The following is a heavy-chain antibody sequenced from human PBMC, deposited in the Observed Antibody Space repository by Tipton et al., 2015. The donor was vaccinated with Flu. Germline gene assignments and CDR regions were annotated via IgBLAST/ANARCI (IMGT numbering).Heavy chain of an antibody. Sequence: TLSLTCNVSGYPISSDYYWDWIRQTPGRGLEWIGSISHSGSAYYNPSLKSRVSVAVDTSKNQFSLKLSSVSAADTAVYYCARVRAKKGHPNTYGGSPGGHGDSWGQGTLVIV. CDR2: ISHSGSA. CDR1: GYPISSDYY. D-gene: IGHD4-23*01. J-gene: IGHJ1*01. CDR3: ARVRAKKGHPNTYGGSPGGHGDS. V-gene: IGHV4-38-2*02.